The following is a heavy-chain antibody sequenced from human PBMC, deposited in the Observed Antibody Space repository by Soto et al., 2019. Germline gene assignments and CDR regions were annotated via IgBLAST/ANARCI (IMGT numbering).Heavy chain of an antibody. Sequence: ASGKASCKGSGYTFTSYGMSWVRQAPGQGLEWMGWISAYNGNTNYAQKLQGRVTITTDTSASTAYMELRSLRSDDTAVYYCAREPYSRHYDILTGYYIGYYYYYGMDVWGQGTTVTVSS. CDR3: AREPYSRHYDILTGYYIGYYYYYGMDV. D-gene: IGHD3-9*01. J-gene: IGHJ6*02. V-gene: IGHV1-18*01. CDR1: GYTFTSYG. CDR2: ISAYNGNT.